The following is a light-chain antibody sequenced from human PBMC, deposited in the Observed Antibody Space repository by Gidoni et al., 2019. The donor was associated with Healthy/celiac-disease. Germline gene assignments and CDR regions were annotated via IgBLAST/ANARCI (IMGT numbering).Light chain of an antibody. Sequence: ISCRSSQSLLHSNGYNYLDWYLQKPGQSPQLLIYLGSNRASGVPDRFSGSGSGTDFTLKISRVEAEDVGVYYCMQALQTPCTFGQGTKLEIK. CDR2: LGS. CDR1: QSLLHSNGYNY. CDR3: MQALQTPCT. V-gene: IGKV2-28*01. J-gene: IGKJ2*02.